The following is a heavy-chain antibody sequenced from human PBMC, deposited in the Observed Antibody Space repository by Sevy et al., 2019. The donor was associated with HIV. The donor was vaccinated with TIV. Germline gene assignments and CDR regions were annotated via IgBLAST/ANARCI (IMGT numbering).Heavy chain of an antibody. CDR3: AGDASGWSRDF. V-gene: IGHV3-21*01. J-gene: IGHJ4*02. Sequence: GGSLRLSCAASGFTFSPSSLSWVRQAPGKGLEWVAVINGDGSYIHYADSVRGRFTVSGDNAKNSMSLQMNSLRAEDTAVYYCAGDASGWSRDFWGQGTLVTVSS. CDR2: INGDGSYI. D-gene: IGHD6-19*01. CDR1: GFTFSPSS.